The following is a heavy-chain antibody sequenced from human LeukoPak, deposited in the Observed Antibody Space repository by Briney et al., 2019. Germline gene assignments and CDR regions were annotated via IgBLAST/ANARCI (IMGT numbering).Heavy chain of an antibody. CDR3: AREPAIMRLTDYYYYFDV. CDR1: GFTFSDYG. Sequence: GGSLRLSCAASGFTFSDYGMHWVRQAPGKGLEWVSFIYRDGRSYPADSVEGRFSISRDDSKNTVFLQMNNLRVEDTAVYYCAREPAIMRLTDYYYYFDVWGKGTSVTVSS. D-gene: IGHD2-2*01. J-gene: IGHJ6*03. CDR2: IYRDGRS. V-gene: IGHV3-53*01.